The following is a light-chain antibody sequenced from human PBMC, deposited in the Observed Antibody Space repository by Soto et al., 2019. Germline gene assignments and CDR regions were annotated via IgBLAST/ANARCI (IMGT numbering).Light chain of an antibody. J-gene: IGLJ1*01. CDR3: QSYDSSLSGREYV. Sequence: QSVLTQPPSVSGAPGQRVTISCTGSSSNIGAGYDVHWYQQLPGTAPKLLIYGNSNRPSGVPDRFSGSKSGTSASLAITGLQAEDEADYYCQSYDSSLSGREYVFGTGTKVTVL. CDR1: SSNIGAGYD. CDR2: GNS. V-gene: IGLV1-40*01.